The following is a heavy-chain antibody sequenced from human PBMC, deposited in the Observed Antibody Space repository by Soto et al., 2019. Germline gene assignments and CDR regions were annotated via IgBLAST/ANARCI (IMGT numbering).Heavy chain of an antibody. D-gene: IGHD2-8*02. Sequence: EVQVLESGGGLVQPGGSLRLSCAASGFTCSSYDMSWVRQAPGKGLEWVSTILVGGSTHYPDSVKGRFTISRDNSKNTVFLQMNSLIAGDTAVYYCAKATATGGGAFDICGQGTVVTVSS. V-gene: IGHV3-23*01. CDR3: AKATATGGGAFDI. CDR2: ILVGGST. CDR1: GFTCSSYD. J-gene: IGHJ3*02.